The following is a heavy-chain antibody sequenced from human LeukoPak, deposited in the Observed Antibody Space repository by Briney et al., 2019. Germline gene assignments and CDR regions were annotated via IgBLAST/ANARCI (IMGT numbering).Heavy chain of an antibody. Sequence: GGSLRLSCAVSGLNFRNASMSWVRQAPGKGLEWVGRIKSKSNGGTTGYAAPVKGRFTISRDDSINTLYLQMNSLTTEDTAVYFCAHRDTTMVRVDYWGQGTLVTASS. V-gene: IGHV3-15*01. CDR1: GLNFRNAS. CDR3: AHRDTTMVRVDY. J-gene: IGHJ4*02. D-gene: IGHD5-18*01. CDR2: IKSKSNGGTT.